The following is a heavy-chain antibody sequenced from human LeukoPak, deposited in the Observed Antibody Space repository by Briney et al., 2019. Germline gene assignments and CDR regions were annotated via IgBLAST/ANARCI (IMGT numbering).Heavy chain of an antibody. V-gene: IGHV1-69*05. Sequence: ASVKVSCKASGGTFSSYAISWVRQAPGQGLEWTGGIIPIFGTANYAQKFQGRVTITTDESTSTAYMELSSLRSEDTAVYYCARPPTVTNYSYYYMDVWGKGPTFPVS. J-gene: IGHJ6*03. CDR2: IIPIFGTA. CDR1: GGTFSSYA. CDR3: ARPPTVTNYSYYYMDV. D-gene: IGHD4-17*01.